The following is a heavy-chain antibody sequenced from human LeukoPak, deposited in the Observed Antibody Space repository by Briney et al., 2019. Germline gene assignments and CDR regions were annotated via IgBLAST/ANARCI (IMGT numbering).Heavy chain of an antibody. CDR1: GFTVSSYY. D-gene: IGHD2-15*01. J-gene: IGHJ4*02. V-gene: IGHV3-53*01. Sequence: GGSLRLSCAASGFTVSSYYMNWVRQAPGKELEWVSVIYTGGGRYYADSVRGRFTISRDTSKNMVFLQMNSLRVEDTAVYYCARYNVRRYCSGGSCRSLGYDYFDYWGQGTLVTVSS. CDR2: IYTGGGR. CDR3: ARYNVRRYCSGGSCRSLGYDYFDY.